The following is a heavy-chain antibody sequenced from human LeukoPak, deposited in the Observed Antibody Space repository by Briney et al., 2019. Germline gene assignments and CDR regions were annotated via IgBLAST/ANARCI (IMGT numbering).Heavy chain of an antibody. J-gene: IGHJ4*02. Sequence: WASLKVSCKASGYTFTDDYIHWVRQAPGQGLEWMGWINVNSGGTNYAQKFYARVTTTRDTSISTAYMELSRLRSGDTAVFYCARSPHILTGENFDFWGQGTLVTVSS. V-gene: IGHV1-2*02. D-gene: IGHD3-9*01. CDR3: ARSPHILTGENFDF. CDR1: GYTFTDDY. CDR2: INVNSGGT.